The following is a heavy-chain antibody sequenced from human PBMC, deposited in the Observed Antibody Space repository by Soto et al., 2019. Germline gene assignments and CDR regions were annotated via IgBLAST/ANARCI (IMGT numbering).Heavy chain of an antibody. J-gene: IGHJ4*02. D-gene: IGHD5-12*01. Sequence: SETLSLTCTVSGGSISSSSYYWGWIRQPPGKGLEWIGSIYYSGSTYYNPSLKSRVTMSVDTSRSQFSLRLNSVTAADTAVYYCAREARGGYSGIFDYWGQGTLVTVSS. CDR3: AREARGGYSGIFDY. CDR2: IYYSGST. V-gene: IGHV4-39*07. CDR1: GGSISSSSYY.